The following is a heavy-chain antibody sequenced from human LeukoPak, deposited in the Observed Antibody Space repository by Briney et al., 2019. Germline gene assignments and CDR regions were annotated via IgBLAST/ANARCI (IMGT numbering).Heavy chain of an antibody. CDR1: GFTFDDYG. J-gene: IGHJ4*02. D-gene: IGHD5-12*01. CDR2: INWNGDTI. V-gene: IGHV3-20*04. CDR3: ARERATLDY. Sequence: GGSLRLSCAASGFTFDDYGMTWVRQAPGKELEWVSGINWNGDTIGYADSVKGRFTISRDNAKNSLYLQMNSLRAEDTALYYCARERATLDYWGQGTLVTVSS.